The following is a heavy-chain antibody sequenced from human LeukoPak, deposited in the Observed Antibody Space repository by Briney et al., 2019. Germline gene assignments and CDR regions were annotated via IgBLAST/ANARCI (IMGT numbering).Heavy chain of an antibody. Sequence: SQTLSLTCTVSGGSISSGDYYWSRIRQPPGKGLEWIGYIYYSGSTYYNPSLKSRVTISVDTSKNQFSLKLSSVTAADTAVYYCAREYYYDSSGYYFDYWGQGTLVTVSS. CDR1: GGSISSGDYY. CDR3: AREYYYDSSGYYFDY. CDR2: IYYSGST. V-gene: IGHV4-30-4*08. J-gene: IGHJ4*02. D-gene: IGHD3-22*01.